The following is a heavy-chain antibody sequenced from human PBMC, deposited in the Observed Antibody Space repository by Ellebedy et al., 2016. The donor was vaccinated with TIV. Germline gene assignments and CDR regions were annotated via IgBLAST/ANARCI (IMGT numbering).Heavy chain of an antibody. CDR3: ARDIVDSVIAY. CDR1: GYTLGSFA. D-gene: IGHD2-21*01. Sequence: ASVKVSCXASGYTLGSFAMHWLRQAPGQRLEWMGWIPAGNANTEYSQNFQGRLTITRDTSASTVYMQLSSLGSEDTAVYYCARDIVDSVIAYWGQGTQVTVSS. J-gene: IGHJ4*02. CDR2: IPAGNANT. V-gene: IGHV1-3*01.